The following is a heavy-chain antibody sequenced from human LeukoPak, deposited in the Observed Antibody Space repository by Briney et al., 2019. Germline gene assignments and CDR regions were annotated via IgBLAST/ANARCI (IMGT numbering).Heavy chain of an antibody. J-gene: IGHJ4*02. CDR1: GGSISSGGYY. CDR3: ARKKVYYFDY. Sequence: SETLSLTCAVSGGSISSGGYYWSWIRQPPGKGLEWIGEINHSGSTNFNPSLKSRVTISVDTSKNQFSLKLSSVTAADTAVYYCARKKVYYFDYWGQGTLVTVSS. V-gene: IGHV4-34*01. CDR2: INHSGST.